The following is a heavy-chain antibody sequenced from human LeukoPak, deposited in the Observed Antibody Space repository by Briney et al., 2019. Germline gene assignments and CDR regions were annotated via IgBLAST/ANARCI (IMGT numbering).Heavy chain of an antibody. CDR3: ARDKYCTNGVCYLGY. J-gene: IGHJ4*02. CDR2: ISGNNGNT. D-gene: IGHD2-8*01. V-gene: IGHV1-18*01. Sequence: ASVKVSCKTSGYTFISFGISWVRQAPGQGLEWMGWISGNNGNTNYEQKLQGRVTMTTDTSTSTAYMELRSLRSDDTAVYYCARDKYCTNGVCYLGYWGQGTLVTVSS. CDR1: GYTFISFG.